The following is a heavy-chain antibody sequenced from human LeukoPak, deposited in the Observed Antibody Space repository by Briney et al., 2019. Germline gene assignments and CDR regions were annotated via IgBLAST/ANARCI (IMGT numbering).Heavy chain of an antibody. J-gene: IGHJ4*02. D-gene: IGHD3-10*01. CDR3: ATGGYYEPRLDY. V-gene: IGHV1-46*01. CDR1: GYTFTSYY. CDR2: INPSGGST. Sequence: ASVKVSCKASGYTFTSYYMHWVRQAPGQGLEWMGIINPSGGSTSYAQKFQGRVTMTRDTSISTAYMELSRLRSDDTAVYYCATGGYYEPRLDYWGQGTLVTVSS.